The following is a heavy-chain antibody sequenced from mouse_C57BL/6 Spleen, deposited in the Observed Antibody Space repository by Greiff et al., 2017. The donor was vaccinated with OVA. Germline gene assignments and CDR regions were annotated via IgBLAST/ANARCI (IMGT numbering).Heavy chain of an antibody. CDR3: ARWDY. CDR2: IDPSDSYT. CDR1: GYTFTSYW. V-gene: IGHV1-50*01. Sequence: QVQLQQPGAELVQPGASVKLSCKASGYTFTSYWMQWVKQRPGQGLEWIGEIDPSDSYTNYNQKFKGKATLTVDTSSSTAYMQLSSLTSEDSAVYYCARWDYWGQGTTLTVSS. J-gene: IGHJ2*01.